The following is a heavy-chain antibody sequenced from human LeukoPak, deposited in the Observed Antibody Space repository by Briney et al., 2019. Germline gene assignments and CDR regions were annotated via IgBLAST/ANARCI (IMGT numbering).Heavy chain of an antibody. V-gene: IGHV4-30-2*01. J-gene: IGHJ5*02. CDR1: GGSISSGGYY. D-gene: IGHD6-13*01. CDR3: ARREDDKIAATGSWFDP. Sequence: PPQTLSLTCTVSGGSISSGGYYWSWIRQPPGKGLEWIGYIYHSGSTYYTPSLKSRVTISVDRSKNQFSLKLSSVTAADTAVYYCARREDDKIAATGSWFDPWGQGTLVTVSS. CDR2: IYHSGST.